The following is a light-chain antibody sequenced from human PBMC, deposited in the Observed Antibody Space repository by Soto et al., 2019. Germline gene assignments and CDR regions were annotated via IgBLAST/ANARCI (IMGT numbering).Light chain of an antibody. CDR1: SSDVGGYNY. V-gene: IGLV2-11*01. J-gene: IGLJ1*01. CDR3: CSYANSDPPYV. CDR2: DVS. Sequence: QSALTQPRSVSGSPGQSVTISCTGNSSDVGGYNYVSWYQQHPGKAPKVMIYDVSKRPSGVPDRFSGTKSGNTAFLTITGHHAEDEADYYCCSYANSDPPYVFGTGTKLTVL.